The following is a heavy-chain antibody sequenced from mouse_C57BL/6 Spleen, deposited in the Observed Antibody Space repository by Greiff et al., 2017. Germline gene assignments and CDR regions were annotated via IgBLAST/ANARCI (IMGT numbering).Heavy chain of an antibody. Sequence: VQLQQPGAELVKPGASVKLSCKASGYTFTSYWMHWVKQRPGQGLEWIGMIHPNSGSTNYNEKFKSKATLTVDKSSSTAYMQLSSLTSEDSAVYYCARVNWVHYAMDYWGQGTSVTVSS. V-gene: IGHV1-64*01. J-gene: IGHJ4*01. CDR3: ARVNWVHYAMDY. CDR1: GYTFTSYW. CDR2: IHPNSGST. D-gene: IGHD4-1*02.